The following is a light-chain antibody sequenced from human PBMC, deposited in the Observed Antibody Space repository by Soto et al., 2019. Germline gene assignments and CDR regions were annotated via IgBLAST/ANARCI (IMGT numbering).Light chain of an antibody. CDR2: KTS. CDR1: QNIHDW. Sequence: DIQMTQSPSTLSASVGDRVTITCRASQNIHDWLAWYQQKPGKAPKLMIYKTSTLDSGVPSRFRGSGSGTEFTLTISSLQPDDFATYYCQQYNSYSYSFGQGTKLQLK. J-gene: IGKJ2*03. V-gene: IGKV1-5*03. CDR3: QQYNSYSYS.